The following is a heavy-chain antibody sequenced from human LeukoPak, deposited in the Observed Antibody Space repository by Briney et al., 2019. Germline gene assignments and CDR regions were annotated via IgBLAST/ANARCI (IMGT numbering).Heavy chain of an antibody. CDR2: IYYSGST. V-gene: IGHV4-39*07. Sequence: PSETLSLTCTVSGGSISSSSYYWGWIRQPPGKGLEWIGSIYYSGSTYYNPSLKSRVTISVDTSKNQFSLKLSSVTAADTAVYYYARGVPDYDILTGYFIPGRPNYFDYWGQGTLVTVSS. D-gene: IGHD3-9*01. CDR1: GGSISSSSYY. J-gene: IGHJ4*02. CDR3: ARGVPDYDILTGYFIPGRPNYFDY.